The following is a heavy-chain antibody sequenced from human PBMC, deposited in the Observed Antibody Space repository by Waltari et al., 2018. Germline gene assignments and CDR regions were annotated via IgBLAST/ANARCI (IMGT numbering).Heavy chain of an antibody. V-gene: IGHV1-58*01. D-gene: IGHD3-10*01. J-gene: IGHJ4*02. CDR2: IVVVSGNT. CDR1: GFTFTSSA. CDR3: VAPYYYGSGSYYNLPLDY. Sequence: QMQLVQSGPEVKKPGTSVKVSCKASGFTFTSSAVQWVRQARGQRLEWIGWIVVVSGNTNYAQKFQERVTITRDMSTSTAYMELSSLRSEDTAVYYCVAPYYYGSGSYYNLPLDYWGQGTLVTVSS.